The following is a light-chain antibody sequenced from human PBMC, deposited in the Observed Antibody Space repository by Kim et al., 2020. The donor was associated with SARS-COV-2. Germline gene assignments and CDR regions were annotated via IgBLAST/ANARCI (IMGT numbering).Light chain of an antibody. J-gene: IGKJ1*01. Sequence: IVLTQSPGTLSLSPGERATLSCRASQSVSSSYLAWYQQKPGQAPRLLIYGASSRATGVPDRFSGSGSGTDFTLTITRLEPEDFAVYYCQQYGNSPHTFGQGTKVDIK. V-gene: IGKV3-20*01. CDR3: QQYGNSPHT. CDR1: QSVSSSY. CDR2: GAS.